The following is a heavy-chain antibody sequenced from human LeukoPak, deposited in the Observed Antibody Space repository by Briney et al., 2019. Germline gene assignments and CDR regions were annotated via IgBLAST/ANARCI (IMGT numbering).Heavy chain of an antibody. Sequence: ASVKVSCKASGYTFTSYDINWVRQATGQGLEWMGWMNPNSGNTGYAQKLQGRVTMTTDTAMSTAYMELSSLRADDTAVYYCARDRWGVNYYQYMDVWGKGTTVTVSS. CDR1: GYTFTSYD. J-gene: IGHJ6*03. D-gene: IGHD3-10*01. V-gene: IGHV1-8*01. CDR3: ARDRWGVNYYQYMDV. CDR2: MNPNSGNT.